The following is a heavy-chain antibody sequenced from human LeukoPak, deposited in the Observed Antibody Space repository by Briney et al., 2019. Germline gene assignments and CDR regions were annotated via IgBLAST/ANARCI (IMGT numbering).Heavy chain of an antibody. CDR3: ARRYCSSTSCYDY. J-gene: IGHJ4*02. D-gene: IGHD2-2*01. V-gene: IGHV5-10-1*01. Sequence: GESLRNSCKGSGYSFTSYWISLVRQMPGKGLEWMGRIDPSDSYTNYSPSFQGHVTISADKSISTAYLQWSSLKASDTAMYYCARRYCSSTSCYDYWGQGTLVTVSS. CDR2: IDPSDSYT. CDR1: GYSFTSYW.